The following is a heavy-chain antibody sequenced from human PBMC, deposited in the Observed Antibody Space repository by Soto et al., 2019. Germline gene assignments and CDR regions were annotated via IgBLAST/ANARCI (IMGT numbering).Heavy chain of an antibody. CDR3: AKEYIALAIIPPYFDY. D-gene: IGHD2-8*01. V-gene: IGHV3-23*01. Sequence: GGSLRLSCAASGFTFSSFAMTWVRQAPGKGLEWVSSISDSGGSTYYADSVKGRFTVSRDNSKNTLYLQMTGLRAEDTAVYYSAKEYIALAIIPPYFDYWGQGTLVTVSS. J-gene: IGHJ4*02. CDR2: ISDSGGST. CDR1: GFTFSSFA.